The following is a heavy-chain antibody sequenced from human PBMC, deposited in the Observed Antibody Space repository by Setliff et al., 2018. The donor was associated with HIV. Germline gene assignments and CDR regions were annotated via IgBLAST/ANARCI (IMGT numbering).Heavy chain of an antibody. D-gene: IGHD3-22*01. CDR2: MNPKSGNK. V-gene: IGHV1-8*02. Sequence: ASVKVSCKGFGYSFVSFEINWVRQATGQGLEWMGWMNPKSGNKDYAQKFQGRLTTTRNTSISTVYMEVRSLRSDDTAVYFCTRDSDDSGYTEPHGDFRHWGQGTLVTVSS. CDR3: TRDSDDSGYTEPHGDFRH. CDR1: GYSFVSFE. J-gene: IGHJ1*01.